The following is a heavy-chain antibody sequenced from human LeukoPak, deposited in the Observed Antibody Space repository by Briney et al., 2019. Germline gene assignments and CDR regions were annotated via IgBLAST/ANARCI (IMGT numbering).Heavy chain of an antibody. CDR2: IYYSGST. V-gene: IGHV4-59*08. D-gene: IGHD6-6*01. CDR1: GGSISTYY. Sequence: PSETLSLTCTVSGGSISTYYWNWIRQPPGKGLEWIGYIYYSGSTNYNPSLKSRVTISVDTSKNQFSLKLSSVTAADTAVYYCARQIYEYTSNWWDCWGQGTLVTVSS. J-gene: IGHJ5*01. CDR3: ARQIYEYTSNWWDC.